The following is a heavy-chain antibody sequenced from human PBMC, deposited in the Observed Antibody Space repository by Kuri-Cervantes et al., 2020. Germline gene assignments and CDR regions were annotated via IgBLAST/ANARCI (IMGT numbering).Heavy chain of an antibody. D-gene: IGHD3-10*01. CDR2: IYSGGST. CDR3: ARGRCYYGSGSLDFDY. J-gene: IGHJ4*02. CDR1: GFTFSSYW. Sequence: GGSLRLSCAASGFTFSSYWMSWVRQAPGKGLEWVSVIYSGGSTYYADSVKGRFTISRDNSKNTLYLQMNSLRAEDTAVYYCARGRCYYGSGSLDFDYWGQGTLVTVSS. V-gene: IGHV3-53*01.